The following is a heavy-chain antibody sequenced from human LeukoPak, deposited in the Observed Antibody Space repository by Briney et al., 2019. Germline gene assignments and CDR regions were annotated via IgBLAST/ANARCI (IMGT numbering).Heavy chain of an antibody. CDR3: AKGKSYYMDV. V-gene: IGHV3-23*01. J-gene: IGHJ6*03. Sequence: GGSLRLSCAASGFTFSSCAMSWVRQAPGKGLEWVSAISGGGGTTYYADSVKGRFTISRDNSKNTLYLQMNSLRADDTAVYYCAKGKSYYMDVWGKGTTVTVSS. CDR2: ISGGGGTT. CDR1: GFTFSSCA.